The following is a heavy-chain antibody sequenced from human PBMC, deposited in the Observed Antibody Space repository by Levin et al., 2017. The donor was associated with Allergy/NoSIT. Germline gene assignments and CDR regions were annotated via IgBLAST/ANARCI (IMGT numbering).Heavy chain of an antibody. CDR3: ARVISSRIYPLQVDY. Sequence: ASVKVSCKASGYTFSSYSIGWVRQAPGQGLEWMGWISAYSGKRHSAQKFQGRVSMTSERSTMTAYMELRSLQSDDTAVYYCARVISSRIYPLQVDYWGQGSLVTVSS. J-gene: IGHJ4*02. D-gene: IGHD6-13*01. CDR2: ISAYSGKR. CDR1: GYTFSSYS. V-gene: IGHV1-18*01.